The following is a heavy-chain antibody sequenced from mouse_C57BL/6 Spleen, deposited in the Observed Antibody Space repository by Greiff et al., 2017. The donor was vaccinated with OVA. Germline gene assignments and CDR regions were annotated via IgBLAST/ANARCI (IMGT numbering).Heavy chain of an antibody. Sequence: VQLQQSGPELVKPGASVKISCKASGYSFTDYNMNWVKQSNGKSLEWIGVINPNYGTTSYNQKFKGKATLTVDQSSSTAYMQLNSLTSEDSAVYYGARGEDLDYGNHYYDMDYWGQGTSVTVSS. D-gene: IGHD2-1*01. CDR3: ARGEDLDYGNHYYDMDY. J-gene: IGHJ4*01. CDR2: INPNYGTT. CDR1: GYSFTDYN. V-gene: IGHV1-39*01.